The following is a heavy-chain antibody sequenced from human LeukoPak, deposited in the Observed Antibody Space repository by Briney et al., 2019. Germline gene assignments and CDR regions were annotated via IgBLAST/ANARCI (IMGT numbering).Heavy chain of an antibody. CDR1: GGTFSSYA. V-gene: IGHV1-69*13. CDR2: IIPIFGTA. J-gene: IGHJ4*02. CDR3: ARTRGGSWYGSDY. D-gene: IGHD6-13*01. Sequence: SVKASCKAPGGTFSSYAISWVRQAPGQGLEWMGGIIPIFGTANYAQKFQGRVTITADESTSTAYMELSSLRSEDTAVYYCARTRGGSWYGSDYWGQGTLVTVSS.